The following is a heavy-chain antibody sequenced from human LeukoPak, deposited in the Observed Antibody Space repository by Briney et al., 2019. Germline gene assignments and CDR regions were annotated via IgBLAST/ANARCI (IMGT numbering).Heavy chain of an antibody. V-gene: IGHV4-30-4*01. Sequence: PPETLSLTCTVSGGSISSYYWSWIRQPPGKGLEWIGYIYYSGSTFYNPSLKSRVTISVDTSKNQFSFKLSSVTAADTAVYYCARVGWSGSSGFLDYWGQGTLVTVSS. CDR2: IYYSGST. CDR3: ARVGWSGSSGFLDY. D-gene: IGHD3-22*01. J-gene: IGHJ4*02. CDR1: GGSISSYY.